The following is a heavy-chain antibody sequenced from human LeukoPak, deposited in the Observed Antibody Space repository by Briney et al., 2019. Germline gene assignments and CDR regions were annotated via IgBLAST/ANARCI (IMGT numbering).Heavy chain of an antibody. J-gene: IGHJ4*02. CDR1: GFPFSSYA. D-gene: IGHD3-10*01. V-gene: IGHV3-23*01. CDR2: ISGSGDST. CDR3: VKLVGVGELFWGHFLEDF. Sequence: GGSLRLSCAASGFPFSSYAMSWVRQAPGKGLEWVSAISGSGDSTYYADSVKGRFTISRDNSKNTPYLQMNSLRAEDTAVYYCVKLVGVGELFWGHFLEDFWGQGTLVTVSS.